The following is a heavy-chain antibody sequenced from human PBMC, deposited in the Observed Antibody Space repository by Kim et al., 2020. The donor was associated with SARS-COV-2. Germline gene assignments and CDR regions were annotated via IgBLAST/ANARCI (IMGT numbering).Heavy chain of an antibody. CDR3: AKGGHIVVVTAILNAFDI. J-gene: IGHJ3*02. D-gene: IGHD2-21*02. Sequence: GGSLRLSCAASGFTFSSYAMSWVRQAPGKGLEWVSAISGSGGSTYYADSVKGRFTISRENSKNTLYLQMNSLRAEDTAVYYCAKGGHIVVVTAILNAFDIWGQGTMVTVSS. CDR1: GFTFSSYA. CDR2: ISGSGGST. V-gene: IGHV3-23*01.